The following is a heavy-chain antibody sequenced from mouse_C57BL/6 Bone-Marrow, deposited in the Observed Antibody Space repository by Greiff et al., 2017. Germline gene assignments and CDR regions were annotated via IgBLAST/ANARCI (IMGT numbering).Heavy chain of an antibody. J-gene: IGHJ4*01. V-gene: IGHV1-72*01. CDR1: GYTFTSYW. CDR3: TRFWSYAMDY. Sequence: QVQLQQPGAELVKPGASVKLSCKASGYTFTSYWMHWVKQRPGRGLEWIGRIDPNSGGTKYNEKFKSKATLTVDKPSSPAYMQISSLTSEDSAVYYGTRFWSYAMDYWCQGTSVTGTS. CDR2: IDPNSGGT.